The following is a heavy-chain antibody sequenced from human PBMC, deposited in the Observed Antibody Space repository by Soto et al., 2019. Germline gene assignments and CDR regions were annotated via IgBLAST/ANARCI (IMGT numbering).Heavy chain of an antibody. J-gene: IGHJ2*01. CDR2: VNHGGTS. D-gene: IGHD3-10*01. CDR3: ASLLFLRYGDLRDRQDF. CDR1: GGTFRGYS. V-gene: IGHV4-34*01. Sequence: SEALSLTCAVSGGTFRGYSWHGFRQPPGKGLEWIGEVNHGGTSNYNPSLKSRAIISVDTYKNKFSLKLISVTAEDTAFYFCASLLFLRYGDLRDRQDFWGRGT.